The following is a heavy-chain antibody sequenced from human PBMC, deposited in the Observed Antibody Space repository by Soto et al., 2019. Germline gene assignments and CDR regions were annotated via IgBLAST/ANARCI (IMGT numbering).Heavy chain of an antibody. CDR3: ARVPPTIRFLEWLSYFDY. CDR2: ISAYNGNT. J-gene: IGHJ4*02. V-gene: IGHV1-18*04. Sequence: ASVKVSCKASGYTFTSYGISWVRQAPGQGLEGMGWISAYNGNTNYAQKLQGRVTMTTDTSTSTAYMELRSLRSDDTAVYYCARVPPTIRFLEWLSYFDYWGQGTLVTVSS. CDR1: GYTFTSYG. D-gene: IGHD3-3*01.